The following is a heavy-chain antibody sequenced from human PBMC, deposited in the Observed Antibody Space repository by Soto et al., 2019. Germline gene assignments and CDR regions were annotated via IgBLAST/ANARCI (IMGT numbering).Heavy chain of an antibody. V-gene: IGHV1-2*04. CDR2: INPNSGGT. Sequence: ASVKVSCKASGYTFTGYYMHWVRQAPGQGLEWMGWINPNSGGTNYAQKFQGWVTMTRDTSISTAYMELSRLRSDDTAVYYCARDSPYGDSPYYYYGMDVWGQGTTVTVSS. CDR3: ARDSPYGDSPYYYYGMDV. D-gene: IGHD4-17*01. J-gene: IGHJ6*02. CDR1: GYTFTGYY.